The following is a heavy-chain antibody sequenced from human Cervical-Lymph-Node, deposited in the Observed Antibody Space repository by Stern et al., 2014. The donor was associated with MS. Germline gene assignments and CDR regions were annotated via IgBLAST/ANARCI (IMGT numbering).Heavy chain of an antibody. CDR2: IWYDGSNK. Sequence: QVQLVESGGGVVQPGRSLRLSCAASGFTFSRYGMHWVRQASGKGLEWVAVIWYDGSNKYYADSVKGRFAISRDNSKNTLYLQMNSLRAEDTAVYYCARGGGSWGYFDYWGQGTLVTVSS. J-gene: IGHJ4*02. CDR3: ARGGGSWGYFDY. V-gene: IGHV3-33*01. CDR1: GFTFSRYG. D-gene: IGHD1-26*01.